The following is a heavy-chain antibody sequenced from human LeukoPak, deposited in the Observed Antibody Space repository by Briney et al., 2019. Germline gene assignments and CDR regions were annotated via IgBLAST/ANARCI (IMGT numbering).Heavy chain of an antibody. V-gene: IGHV4-39*01. CDR2: IYYTGNT. CDR3: ARQTGSGLFTLP. D-gene: IGHD3/OR15-3a*01. J-gene: IGHJ4*02. CDR1: GGSISSYY. Sequence: KPSETLSLTCTVSGGSISSYYWGWIRQPPGKGLEWIGSIYYTGNTYYNASLKSRVTISIDTSKNQISLRLTSVTATDTAMYYCARQTGSGLFTLPGGQGTLVTVSS.